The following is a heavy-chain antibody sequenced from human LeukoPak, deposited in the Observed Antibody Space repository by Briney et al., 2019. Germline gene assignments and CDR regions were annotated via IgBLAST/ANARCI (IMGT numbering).Heavy chain of an antibody. CDR2: IRYDGSNK. CDR3: AKGFGGSTSSYFDY. J-gene: IGHJ4*02. V-gene: IGHV3-30*02. D-gene: IGHD2-2*01. CDR1: GYTLTELS. Sequence: SCKVSGYTLTELSIHWVRQAPGKGLEWVAFIRYDGSNKYYADSVQGRFTISRDNSKNTLYPQMNSLRAEDTAVYYCAKGFGGSTSSYFDYWGQGTLVTVSS.